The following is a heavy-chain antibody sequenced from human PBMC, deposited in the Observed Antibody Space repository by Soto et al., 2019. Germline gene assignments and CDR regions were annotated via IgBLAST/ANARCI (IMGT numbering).Heavy chain of an antibody. CDR3: ASYGDYPDY. CDR1: GGSISGSSYY. D-gene: IGHD4-17*01. Sequence: QLQLQESGPGLVKPSETLSLTCTVSGGSISGSSYYWGWIRQPPGKGLEWIGTIFYSGTTYYNPSLKSPVTTSVDTSKNQFSLTLTSVTAADTAVYYCASYGDYPDYWGQGTLVTVSS. V-gene: IGHV4-39*01. J-gene: IGHJ4*02. CDR2: IFYSGTT.